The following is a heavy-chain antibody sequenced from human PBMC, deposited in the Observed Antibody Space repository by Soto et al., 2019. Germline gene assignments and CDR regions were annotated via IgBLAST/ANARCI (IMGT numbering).Heavy chain of an antibody. Sequence: ASVKVSCKASGYTFTSYDINWVRQATGQGLEWMGWMNPNSGNTGYAQKFQGRVTMTRNTSISTAYMELSSLRSEDTAVYYWGREYSSLHYYYYHMDVWGKGTTVTVSS. J-gene: IGHJ6*03. V-gene: IGHV1-8*01. D-gene: IGHD6-6*01. CDR3: GREYSSLHYYYYHMDV. CDR2: MNPNSGNT. CDR1: GYTFTSYD.